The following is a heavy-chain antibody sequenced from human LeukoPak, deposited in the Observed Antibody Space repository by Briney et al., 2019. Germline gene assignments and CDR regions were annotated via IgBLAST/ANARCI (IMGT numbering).Heavy chain of an antibody. D-gene: IGHD1-26*01. J-gene: IGHJ4*02. V-gene: IGHV1-69*05. CDR2: VIPIFGTA. CDR3: ARNDPRNYGIVGATTFDY. Sequence: SVKVSCKASGGTFSSYAISWVRQAPGQGLEWMGGVIPIFGTANYAQKFQGRVTITTDESTSTAYMELSSLRSEDTAVYYCARNDPRNYGIVGATTFDYWGQGTLVTVSS. CDR1: GGTFSSYA.